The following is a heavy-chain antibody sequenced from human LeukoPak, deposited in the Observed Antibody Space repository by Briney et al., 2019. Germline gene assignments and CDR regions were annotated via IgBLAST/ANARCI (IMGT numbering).Heavy chain of an antibody. CDR3: ARVPTYYYGSGSLHYFDY. D-gene: IGHD3-10*01. CDR2: ISSSSSYI. Sequence: EGSLRLSCAASGFTFSSYSMNWVRQAPGKGLEWVSSISSSSSYIYYADSVKGRFTISRDNAKNSLYLQMNSLRAEDTAVYYCARVPTYYYGSGSLHYFDYWGQGTLVTVYS. J-gene: IGHJ4*02. CDR1: GFTFSSYS. V-gene: IGHV3-21*01.